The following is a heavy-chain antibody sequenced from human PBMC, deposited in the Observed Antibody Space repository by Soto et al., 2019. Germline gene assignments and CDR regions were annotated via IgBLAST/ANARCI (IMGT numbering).Heavy chain of an antibody. Sequence: EVQLVESGGGLVQPGGSLRLSCAASGFTFSSYWMSWARQAPGKGLEWVANIKQDGSEKYYVDSVKGRFTISRDNAKNSLYLQMNSLRAEDTAVYYCARNGFYWYFDLWGRGTLVTVSS. CDR2: IKQDGSEK. V-gene: IGHV3-7*01. CDR3: ARNGFYWYFDL. J-gene: IGHJ2*01. CDR1: GFTFSSYW. D-gene: IGHD1-1*01.